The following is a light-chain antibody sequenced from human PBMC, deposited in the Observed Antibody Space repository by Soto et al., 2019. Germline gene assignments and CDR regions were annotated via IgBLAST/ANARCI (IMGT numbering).Light chain of an antibody. J-gene: IGKJ2*01. V-gene: IGKV1-5*03. Sequence: DIQMTQSPSTLSASVGDRVTITCRASQSISTYLAWYQQKPGNAPKLLIYKASNLQSGVPSRFSGSGSGTEFTLTISSLQPDDFATYYCQQYNSYSLYTFGQGTNLEIK. CDR3: QQYNSYSLYT. CDR1: QSISTY. CDR2: KAS.